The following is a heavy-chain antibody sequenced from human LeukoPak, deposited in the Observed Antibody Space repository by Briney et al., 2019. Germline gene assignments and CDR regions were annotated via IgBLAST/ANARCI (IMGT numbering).Heavy chain of an antibody. V-gene: IGHV4-34*01. CDR2: INHSGST. D-gene: IGHD2-15*01. Sequence: SETLSLTCAVYGGSFSGYYWSWIRQPPGKGLEWMGEINHSGSTNYNPSLKSRVTISVDTSKNQSSLKLSSVTAADTAVYYCERARNCSGGSCRRYNWFDPWGQGTLVTVPS. J-gene: IGHJ5*02. CDR1: GGSFSGYY. CDR3: ERARNCSGGSCRRYNWFDP.